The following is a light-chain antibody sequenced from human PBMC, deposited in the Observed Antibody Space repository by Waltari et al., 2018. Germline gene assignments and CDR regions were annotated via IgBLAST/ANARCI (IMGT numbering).Light chain of an antibody. CDR2: GAS. CDR3: QQYNNWPRNSWT. J-gene: IGKJ1*01. V-gene: IGKV3-15*01. Sequence: EIVMTQSPATLSVSPGERATLSCRASQRVSSNLAWYQQKPGQAPRLLLYGASTRATGIPARFSGSGSGTEFTLTISSLQSEDFAVYYCQQYNNWPRNSWTFGQGTKVEIK. CDR1: QRVSSN.